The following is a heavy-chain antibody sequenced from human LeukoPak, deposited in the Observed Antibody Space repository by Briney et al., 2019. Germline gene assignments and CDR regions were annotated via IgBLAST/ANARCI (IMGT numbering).Heavy chain of an antibody. CDR1: GLTFNNAW. Sequence: GESLRLSRAASGLTFNNAWMNWVRQAPGKGLEWVGCIKNKTDGGTTDYAAPVKGRFTISREDSKKTLYPQMNILKARSTPWDYCTTEPHHSSGYFVFDYWGKGPLVTV. CDR3: TTEPHHSSGYFVFDY. D-gene: IGHD3-22*01. V-gene: IGHV3-15*01. CDR2: IKNKTDGGTT. J-gene: IGHJ4*02.